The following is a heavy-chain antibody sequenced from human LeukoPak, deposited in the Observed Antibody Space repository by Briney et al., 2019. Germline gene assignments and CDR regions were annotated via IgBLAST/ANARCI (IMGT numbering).Heavy chain of an antibody. D-gene: IGHD2-15*01. CDR3: ARDKRLYCSGGSCYSNAFDI. J-gene: IGHJ3*02. V-gene: IGHV1-18*01. CDR1: GYTFTSYG. CDR2: ISAYNGNT. Sequence: ASVKVSCKASGYTFTSYGISWVRQAPGQGLEWMGWISAYNGNTNYAQKLQGRVTMTTDTSTSTAYLELRSLRSDDTAVYYCARDKRLYCSGGSCYSNAFDIWGQRTMVTVSS.